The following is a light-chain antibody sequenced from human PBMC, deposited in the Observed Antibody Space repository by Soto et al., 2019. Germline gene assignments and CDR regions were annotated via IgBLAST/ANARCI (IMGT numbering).Light chain of an antibody. CDR1: QGISND. CDR3: LQDYTYPWT. Sequence: AIQMTQSPSSLSASVGDRVTITCRASQGISNDLGWYQHKPGKAPKLLIYAASTLQSGVPSRFSGSGSGTDFTLTITTLQPEDFATYYCLQDYTYPWTFSQGTKVEIK. V-gene: IGKV1-6*01. CDR2: AAS. J-gene: IGKJ1*01.